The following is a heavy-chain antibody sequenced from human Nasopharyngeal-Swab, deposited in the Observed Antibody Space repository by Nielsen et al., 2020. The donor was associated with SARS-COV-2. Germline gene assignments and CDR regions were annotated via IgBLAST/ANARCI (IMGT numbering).Heavy chain of an antibody. V-gene: IGHV1-18*04. Sequence: ASVKVSCKASGYTFTSYGISWVRQAPGQGPEWMGWISAYNGNTNYAQKLQGRVTMTTDTSTSTAYMELRSLRPDDTAVYYCAKETGDFWSGYGVGAFDIWGQGTMVTVSS. D-gene: IGHD3-3*01. J-gene: IGHJ3*02. CDR2: ISAYNGNT. CDR1: GYTFTSYG. CDR3: AKETGDFWSGYGVGAFDI.